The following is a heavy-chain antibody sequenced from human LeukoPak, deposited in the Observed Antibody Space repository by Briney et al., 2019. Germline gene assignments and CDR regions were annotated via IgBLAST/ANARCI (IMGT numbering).Heavy chain of an antibody. D-gene: IGHD6-13*01. V-gene: IGHV3-9*03. CDR2: ISWNSGSI. CDR1: GFTFDDYA. J-gene: IGHJ3*02. CDR3: AKGVMSSWYPMGAFDI. Sequence: GGSLRLSCAASGFTFDDYAMHWVRQAPGKGLEWVSGISWNSGSIGYADSVKGRFTISRDNAKNSLYLQMNSLRAGDMALYYCAKGVMSSWYPMGAFDIWGQGTMVTVSS.